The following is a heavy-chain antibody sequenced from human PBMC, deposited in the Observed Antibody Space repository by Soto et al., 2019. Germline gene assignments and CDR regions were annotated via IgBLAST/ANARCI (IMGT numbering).Heavy chain of an antibody. J-gene: IGHJ4*02. V-gene: IGHV3-30-3*01. Sequence: HVQLVESGGGVVQPGRSLRLSCAASGFTFSSYAMHWVRQAPGKGLEWVAVISYDGSNKYYADSVKGRFTISRDNSKNTLYLQMNSLRAEDTAVYYCARNWDYYGSGSPTHDYWGQGTLVTVSS. CDR1: GFTFSSYA. D-gene: IGHD3-10*01. CDR3: ARNWDYYGSGSPTHDY. CDR2: ISYDGSNK.